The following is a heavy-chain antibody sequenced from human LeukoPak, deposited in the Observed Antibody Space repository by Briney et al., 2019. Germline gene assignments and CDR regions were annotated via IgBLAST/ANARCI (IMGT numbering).Heavy chain of an antibody. CDR1: GGSISSYY. CDR2: IDTSGST. V-gene: IGHV4-4*07. D-gene: IGHD6-19*01. CDR3: ARAGGQWLVPNYDMDV. J-gene: IGHJ6*02. Sequence: SETLSLTCTVSGGSISSYYWSWIRQPAGKGLEWIGRIDTSGSTNYNPSLKSRVTMSVDTSKNQFSLKLSSVTAADTAVYYCARAGGQWLVPNYDMDVWGQGTTVTVSS.